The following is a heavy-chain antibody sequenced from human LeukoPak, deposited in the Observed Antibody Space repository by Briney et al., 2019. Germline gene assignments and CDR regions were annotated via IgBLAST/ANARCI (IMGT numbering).Heavy chain of an antibody. CDR1: GFTFSNYS. V-gene: IGHV3-30*18. D-gene: IGHD6-19*01. CDR2: IPYDGHHE. CDR3: AKDMGPSGLGSGWPFDY. J-gene: IGHJ4*02. Sequence: TGGSLRLSCAASGFTFSNYSVHWVSQAPGKGLEWVAIIPYDGHHEYYADSVKGRFTISRDTSKNTLYLQMSSLRPEDTAVYYCAKDMGPSGLGSGWPFDYWGQGTLVTVSS.